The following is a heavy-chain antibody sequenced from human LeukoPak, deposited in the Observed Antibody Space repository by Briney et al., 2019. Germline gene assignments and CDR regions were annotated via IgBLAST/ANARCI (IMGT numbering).Heavy chain of an antibody. Sequence: ASVKVSCKASGYTFTTYDINWVRQATGQGLEWMGLINPSGGSTSYAQKFQGRVTVTRDMSTSTVYMELSSLRSEDTAVYYCARDPARLYSSSWYYFDYWGQGTLVTVSS. CDR2: INPSGGST. V-gene: IGHV1-46*01. CDR1: GYTFTTYD. J-gene: IGHJ4*02. CDR3: ARDPARLYSSSWYYFDY. D-gene: IGHD6-13*01.